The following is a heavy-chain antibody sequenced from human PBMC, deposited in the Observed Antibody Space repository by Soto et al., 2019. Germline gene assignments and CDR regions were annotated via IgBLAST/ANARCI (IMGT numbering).Heavy chain of an antibody. Sequence: PGGSLRLSCAASGFTFSSYAMSWVRQAPGKGLEWVSAISGRGGSTYYADSVKGRFTISRDNSKNTLYLQMNSLRAEDTAVYYCAKGSDILTGYWIRFDPWGQGTLVTVSS. CDR1: GFTFSSYA. CDR3: AKGSDILTGYWIRFDP. CDR2: ISGRGGST. V-gene: IGHV3-23*01. J-gene: IGHJ5*02. D-gene: IGHD3-9*01.